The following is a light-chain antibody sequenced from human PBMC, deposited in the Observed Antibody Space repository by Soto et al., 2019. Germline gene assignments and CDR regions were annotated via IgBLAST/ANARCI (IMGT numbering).Light chain of an antibody. V-gene: IGKV1-16*01. CDR1: QDISSY. J-gene: IGKJ1*01. Sequence: DIQMTQSPSSLSASVVYRVTITCQASQDISSYLNWYQQKPGKAPKLLIYAASSLQRGVPSRFSGSGSGTESTLTISSMQPDDFATYYCQQYTGYSRTFGQGTKVDIK. CDR2: AAS. CDR3: QQYTGYSRT.